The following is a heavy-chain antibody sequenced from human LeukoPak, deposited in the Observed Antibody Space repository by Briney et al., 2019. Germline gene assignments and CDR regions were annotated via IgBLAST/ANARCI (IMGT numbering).Heavy chain of an antibody. CDR3: ARIRVDAFDI. CDR2: ISSSSSYI. J-gene: IGHJ3*02. Sequence: GGSLRLSCAASGFTFSSYSVNWVRQAPGRGLEWVSSISSSSSYIYYADSVKGRFTISRDNAKNSLYLQMNSLRAEDTAVYYCARIRVDAFDIWGQGTMVTVSS. V-gene: IGHV3-21*01. CDR1: GFTFSSYS. D-gene: IGHD6-13*01.